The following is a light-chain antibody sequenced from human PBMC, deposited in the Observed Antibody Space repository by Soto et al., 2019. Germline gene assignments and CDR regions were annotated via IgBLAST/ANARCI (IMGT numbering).Light chain of an antibody. CDR2: VAS. Sequence: AIQMTQSPSSLSASVGDRVTITCRASQVIRDDLAWYQQKPGKAPKLLIHVASNLQSGVPSRFSGSGSGTDFTLTISSLQPEDFATYYCLQDYNYPYTFGQWTKLEIK. V-gene: IGKV1-6*01. CDR1: QVIRDD. CDR3: LQDYNYPYT. J-gene: IGKJ2*01.